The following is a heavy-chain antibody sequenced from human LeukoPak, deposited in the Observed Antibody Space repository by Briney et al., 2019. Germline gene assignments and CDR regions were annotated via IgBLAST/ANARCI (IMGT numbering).Heavy chain of an antibody. CDR2: VYLSDSDT. CDR1: GYNFPNYW. D-gene: IGHD3-10*01. V-gene: IGHV5-51*01. CDR3: ARPYYSGSGSYFGI. Sequence: GESLKISCKGSGYNFPNYWIGWVRQMPGKGLEWMGIVYLSDSDTGYSPSFQGQVTISADQSISTAYLQWSSLKASDTAMYYCARPYYSGSGSYFGIWGHGTMVTVSS. J-gene: IGHJ3*02.